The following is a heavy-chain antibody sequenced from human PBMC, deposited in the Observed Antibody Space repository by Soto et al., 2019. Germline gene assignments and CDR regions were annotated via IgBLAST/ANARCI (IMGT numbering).Heavy chain of an antibody. J-gene: IGHJ4*02. Sequence: QVQLVESGGGVVQPGTSLRLSCAASGFTFRDHGMHWVRQAPGKGLEWVAVVSHDGSRKYYADSVKGRFSVSRDNSNNMAYLQMNSLRLEDTAMYYCAKQFDLGGLEDYWGQGTLVTVSS. CDR2: VSHDGSRK. CDR1: GFTFRDHG. D-gene: IGHD2-21*01. CDR3: AKQFDLGGLEDY. V-gene: IGHV3-30*18.